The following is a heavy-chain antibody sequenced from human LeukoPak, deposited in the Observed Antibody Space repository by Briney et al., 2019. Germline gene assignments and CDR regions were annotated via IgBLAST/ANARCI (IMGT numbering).Heavy chain of an antibody. J-gene: IGHJ4*02. D-gene: IGHD3-10*01. V-gene: IGHV4-30-4*01. Sequence: SETLSLTCTVSGGSISSSDYYWSWIRQHPGKGLEWIGYIYYSGRTYYNPSLRSRVTISVDTSKKQFFLRLSSVAAADTAVCYCARAVKTYYGSGSYYFDYWGQGTLVSISS. CDR1: GGSISSSDYY. CDR3: ARAVKTYYGSGSYYFDY. CDR2: IYYSGRT.